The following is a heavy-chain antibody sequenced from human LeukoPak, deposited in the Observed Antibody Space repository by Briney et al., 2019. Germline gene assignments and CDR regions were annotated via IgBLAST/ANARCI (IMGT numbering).Heavy chain of an antibody. J-gene: IGHJ6*02. Sequence: SETLSLTCAVYGGSFSGYYWSWIRQPPGKGLEWIGEINHSGSTNYNPSLKSRVTISVDTSKNQFSLKLSSVTAGDTAVYYCARGYRAWGMDVWGQGTTVTVSS. V-gene: IGHV4-34*01. D-gene: IGHD2-2*01. CDR3: ARGYRAWGMDV. CDR2: INHSGST. CDR1: GGSFSGYY.